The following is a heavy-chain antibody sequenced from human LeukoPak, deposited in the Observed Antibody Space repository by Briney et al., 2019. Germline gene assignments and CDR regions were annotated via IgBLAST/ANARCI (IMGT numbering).Heavy chain of an antibody. J-gene: IGHJ6*02. CDR3: ARGGSSSLYYYYSGMDV. D-gene: IGHD6-6*01. V-gene: IGHV4-39*01. CDR2: IYYSGST. CDR1: GGSISSSSYY. Sequence: PSETLSLTCTVSGGSISSSSYYWGWIRQPPGKGLEWIGSIYYSGSTYYNPSLKSRVTISVDTSKNQFSLKLSSVTAADTAVYYCARGGSSSLYYYYSGMDVWGQGPRSPSP.